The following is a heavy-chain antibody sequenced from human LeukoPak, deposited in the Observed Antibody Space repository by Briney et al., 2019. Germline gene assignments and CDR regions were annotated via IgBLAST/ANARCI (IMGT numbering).Heavy chain of an antibody. CDR2: IYHTKTT. J-gene: IGHJ1*01. CDR1: GYSIGSGSY. Sequence: SESLSLTCAVSGYSIGSGSYWGWIRQPPGRGLGGFGAIYHTKTTSYNPSLTSRVTISVDTSKIPFSLRLSTVTAADTAVYYGARVSGDDSGHFHLWGQGTLVTVSS. CDR3: ARVSGDDSGHFHL. D-gene: IGHD2-21*02. V-gene: IGHV4-38-2*01.